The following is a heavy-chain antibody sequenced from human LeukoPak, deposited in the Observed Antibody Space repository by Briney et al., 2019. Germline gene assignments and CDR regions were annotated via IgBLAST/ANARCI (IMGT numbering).Heavy chain of an antibody. CDR2: IYYSGST. V-gene: IGHV4-59*01. CDR3: ARDNEGSLDY. D-gene: IGHD3-10*01. Sequence: ASETLSLTCTVSGGSISSYYWSWIRQPPGKGLEWIGYIYYSGSTNYNPSLKSRVTISVDTSKNQFSLKLSSVTAADTAVYYCARDNEGSLDYWGQGTLVTVSS. J-gene: IGHJ4*02. CDR1: GGSISSYY.